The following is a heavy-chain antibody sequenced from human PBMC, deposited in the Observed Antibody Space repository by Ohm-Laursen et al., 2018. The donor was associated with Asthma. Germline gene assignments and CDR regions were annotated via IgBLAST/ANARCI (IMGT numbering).Heavy chain of an antibody. CDR3: ARDGSGSYSPTPFDY. CDR1: GGTFSSYA. Sequence: SVKVSCKASGGTFSSYAINWVRQAPGQRLEWMGWINAGNGNTKYSQKFQGRVTITRDTSASTAYMELSSLRSEDTAVYYCARDGSGSYSPTPFDYWGQGTLVTVSS. CDR2: INAGNGNT. V-gene: IGHV1-3*01. J-gene: IGHJ4*02. D-gene: IGHD1-26*01.